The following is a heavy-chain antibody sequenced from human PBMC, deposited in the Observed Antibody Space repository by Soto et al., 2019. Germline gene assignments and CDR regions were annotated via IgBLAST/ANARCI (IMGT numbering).Heavy chain of an antibody. D-gene: IGHD2-15*01. Sequence: QAQLVESGGDVVQPGTSLRLSCAASGFVFRSYDMHWVRQAPGKGLEWVAIISYDGNNKYYADSVKGRFTISRDNSKNTLSLQMNSRRPDDTVVYYGARDRRGYSTSSWGQGTLVTVSS. J-gene: IGHJ5*02. CDR2: ISYDGNNK. CDR3: ARDRRGYSTSS. V-gene: IGHV3-30-3*01. CDR1: GFVFRSYD.